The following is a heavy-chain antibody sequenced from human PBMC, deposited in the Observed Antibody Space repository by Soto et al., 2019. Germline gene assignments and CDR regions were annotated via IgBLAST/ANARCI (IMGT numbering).Heavy chain of an antibody. CDR1: GFTFSSYW. J-gene: IGHJ6*02. D-gene: IGHD6-13*01. CDR2: INSDGSST. CDR3: ARDKGRGSSWYYYYYGMDV. V-gene: IGHV3-74*01. Sequence: GGSLRLSCAASGFTFSSYWMHWVRQAPGKGLVWVSRINSDGSSTSYADSVKGRFTISRDNAKNTLYLQMNSLRAEDTAVYYCARDKGRGSSWYYYYYGMDVWGQGTTVTVSS.